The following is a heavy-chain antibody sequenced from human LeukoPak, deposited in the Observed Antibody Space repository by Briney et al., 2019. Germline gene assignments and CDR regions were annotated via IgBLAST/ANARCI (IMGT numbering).Heavy chain of an antibody. CDR2: IYYSGST. CDR1: GGSISSYY. V-gene: IGHV4-59*08. CDR3: ASLSYGYYFDY. D-gene: IGHD5-18*01. Sequence: KPSETLSLTCTVSGGSISSYYWSWIRQPPGKGLEWIGYIYYSGSTNYNPSLKSRVTISVDTSKNQFSLKLSSVTAADTALYYCASLSYGYYFDYWGQGTLVTVSS. J-gene: IGHJ4*02.